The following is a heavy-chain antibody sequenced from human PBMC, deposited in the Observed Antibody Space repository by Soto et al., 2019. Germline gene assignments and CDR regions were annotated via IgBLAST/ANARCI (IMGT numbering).Heavy chain of an antibody. CDR2: ITHSGST. D-gene: IGHD3-22*01. V-gene: IGHV4-34*01. CDR3: ARLSGYLKYYFDY. CDR1: GGSFGGYY. Sequence: SETLSLTCAVYGGSFGGYYWSWIRQPPVKGLEWSGEITHSGSTNYNPSLKSRVTISVDTSENQFSLKLSSVTAADTAVYYCARLSGYLKYYFDYWGQGTLVSV. J-gene: IGHJ4*02.